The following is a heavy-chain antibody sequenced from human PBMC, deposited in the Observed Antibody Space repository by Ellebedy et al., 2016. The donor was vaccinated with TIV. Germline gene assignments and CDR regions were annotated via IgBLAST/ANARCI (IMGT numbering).Heavy chain of an antibody. Sequence: MPGGSLRLSCAVSGDSISSSKWWTWVRQSPGKGLECIGEIYYTGSTNYNPSLKSRVTISMDKSNNHFSLNLKSVTAADTAVYYCARSGIRIFGETDVFDMWGQGTVVTVSS. V-gene: IGHV4-4*02. D-gene: IGHD3-3*02. CDR3: ARSGIRIFGETDVFDM. J-gene: IGHJ3*02. CDR2: IYYTGST. CDR1: GDSISSSKW.